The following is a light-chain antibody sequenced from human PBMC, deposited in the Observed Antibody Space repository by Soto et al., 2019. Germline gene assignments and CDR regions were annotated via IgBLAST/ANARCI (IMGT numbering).Light chain of an antibody. V-gene: IGLV1-40*01. CDR3: QSYDSSLVV. CDR2: GNS. J-gene: IGLJ2*01. CDR1: SSNIGAGYD. Sequence: QSVLTQPPSVSGAPGQRVTISCTGSSSNIGAGYDVHWYQQLPGTAPKLIIYGNSNRPSGVPDRFSGSKSGTSASLAITGLQAEDEADYYCQSYDSSLVVFGGGTKLTV.